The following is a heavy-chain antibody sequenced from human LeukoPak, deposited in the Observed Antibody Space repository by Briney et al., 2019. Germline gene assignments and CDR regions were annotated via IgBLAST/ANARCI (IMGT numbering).Heavy chain of an antibody. CDR1: GFTFSSYG. CDR3: AREGIVGATHAFDY. J-gene: IGHJ4*02. D-gene: IGHD1-26*01. V-gene: IGHV3-33*01. Sequence: PGRSLRLSCAASGFTFSSYGMHWVRQAPGKGLEWVAVIWYDGSKKYYADSVKGRFTISRDNSKNTLYLQMNSLRAEDTAVYYCAREGIVGATHAFDYWGQGTLVTVSS. CDR2: IWYDGSKK.